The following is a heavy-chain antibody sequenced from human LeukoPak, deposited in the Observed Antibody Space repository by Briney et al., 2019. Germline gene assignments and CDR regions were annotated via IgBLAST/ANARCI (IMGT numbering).Heavy chain of an antibody. CDR1: GYTFTSYG. Sequence: ASVKVSCKASGYTFTSYGISWARQAPGQGLEWMGWINTNTGNPRYAQGFTGRFVFSLDTSVSTAYLQISSLKAEDTAVYYCARGGLPVYYYYMDVWGKGTTVTVSS. J-gene: IGHJ6*03. CDR3: ARGGLPVYYYYMDV. CDR2: INTNTGNP. V-gene: IGHV7-4-1*02. D-gene: IGHD2-21*02.